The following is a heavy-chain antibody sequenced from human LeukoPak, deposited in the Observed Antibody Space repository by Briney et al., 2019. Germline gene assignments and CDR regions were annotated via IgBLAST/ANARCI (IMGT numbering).Heavy chain of an antibody. CDR2: IYTSGST. J-gene: IGHJ4*02. CDR1: GGSISSGSYY. Sequence: PSETLSLXCTVSGGSISSGSYYWSWIRQPAGKGLEWIGRIYTSGSTNYNPSLKSRVTISVDTSKNQFSLKLSSVTAADTAVYYCARDPGYSSSWYYFDYWGQGTLVTVSS. CDR3: ARDPGYSSSWYYFDY. D-gene: IGHD6-13*01. V-gene: IGHV4-61*02.